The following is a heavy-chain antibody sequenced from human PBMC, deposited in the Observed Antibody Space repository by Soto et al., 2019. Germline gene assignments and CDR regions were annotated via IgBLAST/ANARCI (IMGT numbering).Heavy chain of an antibody. CDR3: ARVTGYYYDSSGVEEDY. V-gene: IGHV4-34*01. CDR1: CGSFSGYY. Sequence: SETLSLTCAVYCGSFSGYYWSWIRQPPGKGLEWIGEINHSGSTNYNPSLKSRVTISVDTSKNQFSLKLSSVTAADTAVYYCARVTGYYYDSSGVEEDYWGQGTLVTVSS. J-gene: IGHJ4*02. CDR2: INHSGST. D-gene: IGHD3-22*01.